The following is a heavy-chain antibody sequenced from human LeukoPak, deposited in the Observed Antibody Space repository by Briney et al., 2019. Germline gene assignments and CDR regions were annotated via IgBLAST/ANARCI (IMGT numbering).Heavy chain of an antibody. D-gene: IGHD3-10*01. CDR2: IRYDGSNK. V-gene: IGHV3-30*02. CDR3: AKDGKPGYGSGTERETLDY. Sequence: PGGSLRLSCAASGFTFSSYGMHWVRQAPGKGLEWVAFIRYDGSNKYYADSVKGRFTISRDNSKNTLYLQMNSLRAEDTAVYYCAKDGKPGYGSGTERETLDYWGQGTLVTVSS. CDR1: GFTFSSYG. J-gene: IGHJ4*02.